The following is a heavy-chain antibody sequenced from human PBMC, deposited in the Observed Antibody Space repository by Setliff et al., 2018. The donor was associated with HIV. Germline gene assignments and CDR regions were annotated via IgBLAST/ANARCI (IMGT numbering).Heavy chain of an antibody. J-gene: IGHJ4*02. CDR3: AISYYYGSGIPGYYFDY. Sequence: SETLSLTCNVSGGSISSSSYYWGWIRQPPGKGLEWIGSIYYSGSTYNNPPLKSRVTISVDTSKNQFSLKLSSVTAADTAVYYCAISYYYGSGIPGYYFDYWGQGTLVTVSS. CDR2: IYYSGST. D-gene: IGHD3-10*01. V-gene: IGHV4-39*01. CDR1: GGSISSSSYY.